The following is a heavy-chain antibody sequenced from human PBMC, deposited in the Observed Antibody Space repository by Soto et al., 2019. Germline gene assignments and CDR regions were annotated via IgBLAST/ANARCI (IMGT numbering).Heavy chain of an antibody. CDR2: IYYSGST. Sequence: TSETLSLTCTVSGGSISSYYWSWIRQPPGKGLEWIGYIYYSGSTNYNPSLKSRVTISVDTSKNQFSLRLTSVTAADTAVYYCARIRARFSRSAFDIWGQGTMVTVSS. CDR3: ARIRARFSRSAFDI. CDR1: GGSISSYY. D-gene: IGHD3-10*01. J-gene: IGHJ3*02. V-gene: IGHV4-59*12.